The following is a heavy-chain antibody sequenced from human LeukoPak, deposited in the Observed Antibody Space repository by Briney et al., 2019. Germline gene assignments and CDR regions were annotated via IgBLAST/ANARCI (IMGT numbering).Heavy chain of an antibody. V-gene: IGHV3-23*01. CDR1: GFTFTNYA. Sequence: GGSLRLSCAASGFTFTNYAMSWVRQAPGKGLEWVSLIRGSGGRTYYADSVKGRFSISRDNSKNTLYLQMNSLRAEDTAVYYCARWPIAAAPPVYYFDYWGQGTLVTVSS. CDR3: ARWPIAAAPPVYYFDY. J-gene: IGHJ4*02. CDR2: IRGSGGRT. D-gene: IGHD6-13*01.